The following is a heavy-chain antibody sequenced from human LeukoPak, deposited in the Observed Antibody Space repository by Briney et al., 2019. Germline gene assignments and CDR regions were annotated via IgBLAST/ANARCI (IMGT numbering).Heavy chain of an antibody. CDR3: ASPMDYNAFDI. CDR1: GFTFNAFT. V-gene: IGHV3-21*01. CDR2: FTTTSIYM. D-gene: IGHD3-10*01. J-gene: IGHJ3*02. Sequence: GGSLRLSCAASGFTFNAFTMHWVRQAPGKGLEWISSFTTTSIYMYYADSVKGRFTISRDNAKNSLYLQMNSLRAEDTAVYYCASPMDYNAFDIWGQGTMVTVSS.